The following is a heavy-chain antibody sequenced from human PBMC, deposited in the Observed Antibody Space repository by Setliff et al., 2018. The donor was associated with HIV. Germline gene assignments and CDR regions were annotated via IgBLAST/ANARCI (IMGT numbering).Heavy chain of an antibody. J-gene: IGHJ6*02. CDR3: GRAIAVPGQQYYYCAMDV. Sequence: ETLSLTCTVSGGSISSYYWSWIRQPPGKRLEWLGSVRHGGGTYYNPSLNNRVTMSVDRSKNHFSLNLESVTAADTAVYFCGRAIAVPGQQYYYCAMDVWGRGTSVTVSS. V-gene: IGHV4-59*04. D-gene: IGHD6-19*01. CDR1: GGSISSYY. CDR2: VRHGGGT.